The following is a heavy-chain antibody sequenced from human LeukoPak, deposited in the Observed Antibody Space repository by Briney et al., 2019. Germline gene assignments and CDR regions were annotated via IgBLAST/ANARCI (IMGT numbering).Heavy chain of an antibody. CDR2: IGASGSHT. Sequence: GGSLRLSCAASGFTFSIHGMNWVRQAPGKGLEWVSGIGASGSHTYFADSVKGRFSISRDNSKNTVYLQMNSLRAGDTALYFCARDLSSLGLDDWGQGTLVTVSS. CDR3: ARDLSSLGLDD. CDR1: GFTFSIHG. D-gene: IGHD7-27*01. V-gene: IGHV3-23*01. J-gene: IGHJ4*02.